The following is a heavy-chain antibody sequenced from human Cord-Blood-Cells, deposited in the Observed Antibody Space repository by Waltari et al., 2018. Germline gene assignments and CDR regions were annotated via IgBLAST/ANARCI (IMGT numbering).Heavy chain of an antibody. V-gene: IGHV1-18*01. CDR2: ISAYNGNT. CDR3: ARVYYYDSSGYYPPDY. J-gene: IGHJ4*02. D-gene: IGHD3-22*01. Sequence: QVQLVQSGAEVKKPGASVKVSCTASGYTFTSYGISWVRKAPGQGLEWMGWISAYNGNTNYAQKLQGRVTMTTDTSTSTAYMELRSLRSDDTAVYYCARVYYYDSSGYYPPDYWGQGTLVTVSS. CDR1: GYTFTSYG.